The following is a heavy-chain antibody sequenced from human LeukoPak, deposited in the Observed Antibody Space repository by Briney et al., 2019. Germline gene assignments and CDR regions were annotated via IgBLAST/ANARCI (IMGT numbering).Heavy chain of an antibody. J-gene: IGHJ6*02. CDR1: GYTFTSSG. D-gene: IGHD6-13*01. CDR2: RNPNSGNT. Sequence: GASVKVSCKASGYTFTSSGINWVRQATGQGLEWMGWRNPNSGNTGYAQKFQGRVTMTRNTSISTAYMELSSLRSEDTAVYYCARAVSSSWYGFYYYYGMDVWGQGTTVTVSS. V-gene: IGHV1-8*01. CDR3: ARAVSSSWYGFYYYYGMDV.